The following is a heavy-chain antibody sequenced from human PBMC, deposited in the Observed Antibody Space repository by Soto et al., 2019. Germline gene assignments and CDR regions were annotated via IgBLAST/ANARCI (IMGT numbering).Heavy chain of an antibody. Sequence: PGESLKISCKGSGYSFVSYWIAWVRQMPGKGLEWMGSIYPGDSDTTYSPSIQGQVTISADKSSTTVYLQWNTLKASDTAMYYCAKTDGYELEYWGQGTQVTVSS. D-gene: IGHD5-18*01. J-gene: IGHJ4*02. CDR2: IYPGDSDT. CDR3: AKTDGYELEY. CDR1: GYSFVSYW. V-gene: IGHV5-51*01.